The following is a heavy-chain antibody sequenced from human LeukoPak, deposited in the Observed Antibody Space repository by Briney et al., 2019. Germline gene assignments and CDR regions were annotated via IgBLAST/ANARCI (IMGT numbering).Heavy chain of an antibody. CDR2: ITSSGAAT. J-gene: IGHJ4*02. Sequence: GGSLRLSCAASGVTFSSDAMSWGRQAPGGGLEWVSSITSSGAATYYADSGKGGFTISRDNSENTLYLQMTSLRAEDTAVYYCAKDRPNYYGSNGHYYKLNGDCWGQGTLVTVSS. V-gene: IGHV3-23*01. D-gene: IGHD3-22*01. CDR1: GVTFSSDA. CDR3: AKDRPNYYGSNGHYYKLNGDC.